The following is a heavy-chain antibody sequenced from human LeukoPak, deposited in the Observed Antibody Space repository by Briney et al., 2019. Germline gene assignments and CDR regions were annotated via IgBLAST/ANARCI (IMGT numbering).Heavy chain of an antibody. V-gene: IGHV1-69*04. J-gene: IGHJ4*02. CDR1: GGTFISYT. CDR2: IIPILGIA. D-gene: IGHD2-8*02. Sequence: SVKDSCKASGGTFISYTISWVRQAPGEGLEWMGRIIPILGIANYAQKFQGRVTITADKSTSTAYMELSSLRSEDTAVYYCAREIVDATGSVYFDYWGQGTLVTVSS. CDR3: AREIVDATGSVYFDY.